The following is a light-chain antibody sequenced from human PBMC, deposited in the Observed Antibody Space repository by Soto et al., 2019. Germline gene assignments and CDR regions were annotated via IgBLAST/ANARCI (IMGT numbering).Light chain of an antibody. Sequence: DIQMTQSPSSLSASVGDRVTITCRASQGISNYLAWYQQKPGKVPKLLIYAASTLQSGVPSRFSGSGSGTIFTLPISSLQPEVVATYYCKKYNSAPPTFGGGTKVDIK. CDR2: AAS. V-gene: IGKV1-27*01. CDR1: QGISNY. CDR3: KKYNSAPPT. J-gene: IGKJ4*01.